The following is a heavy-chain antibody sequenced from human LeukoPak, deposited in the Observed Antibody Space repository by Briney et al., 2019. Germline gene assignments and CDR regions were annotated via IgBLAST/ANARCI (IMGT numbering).Heavy chain of an antibody. J-gene: IGHJ4*02. CDR3: ARVSDFWSGYGY. V-gene: IGHV3-23*01. CDR1: GFAFSSYA. D-gene: IGHD3-3*01. Sequence: GSLRLSCAASGFAFSSYAMSWVRQAPGKGLEWVSAISGSGGSTYYADSVKGRFTISRDNSKNTLYLQMNSLRAEDTAVYYCARVSDFWSGYGYWGQGTLVTVSS. CDR2: ISGSGGST.